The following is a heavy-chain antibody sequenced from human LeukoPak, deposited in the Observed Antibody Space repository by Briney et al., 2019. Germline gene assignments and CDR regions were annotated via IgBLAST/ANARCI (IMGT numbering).Heavy chain of an antibody. CDR2: INAGNGNT. D-gene: IGHD1-1*01. Sequence: ASVKVSCKASGYTFTSYAMHWVRQAPGQRLEWMGWINAGNGNTKYPQKFQGRVTITRDTSASTAYMELSSLRSEDTAVYYCARAWGWNAFDIWGQGTMVTVSS. V-gene: IGHV1-3*01. CDR1: GYTFTSYA. CDR3: ARAWGWNAFDI. J-gene: IGHJ3*02.